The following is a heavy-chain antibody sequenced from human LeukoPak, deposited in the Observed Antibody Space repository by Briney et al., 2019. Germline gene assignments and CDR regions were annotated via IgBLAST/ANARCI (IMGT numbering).Heavy chain of an antibody. D-gene: IGHD3-10*01. CDR2: ISAYNGNT. CDR1: GSTFTSYG. V-gene: IGHV1-18*01. J-gene: IGHJ4*02. CDR3: ARGALWFGESSPSY. Sequence: SVKVSCKASGSTFTSYGIGWVQQAPGQGLEWIGWISAYNGNTNYAQKLQGRVTMTTDTSTSTAYMELRSLRSDDTAVYYCARGALWFGESSPSYWGQGTLVTVSS.